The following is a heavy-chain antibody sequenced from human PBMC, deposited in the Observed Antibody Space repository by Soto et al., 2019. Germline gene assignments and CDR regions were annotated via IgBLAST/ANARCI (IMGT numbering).Heavy chain of an antibody. D-gene: IGHD5-18*01. Sequence: QVQLQQWGAGLLKPSETLSLTCAVYGGSFSGYYWSWIRQPPGKGLEWIGEINHSGSTNYNPSLKSRGTISVDTSKNQFSLKLSSVTAADTAVYYCARIQLGYFDYWGQGTLVTVSS. V-gene: IGHV4-34*01. CDR2: INHSGST. CDR1: GGSFSGYY. CDR3: ARIQLGYFDY. J-gene: IGHJ4*02.